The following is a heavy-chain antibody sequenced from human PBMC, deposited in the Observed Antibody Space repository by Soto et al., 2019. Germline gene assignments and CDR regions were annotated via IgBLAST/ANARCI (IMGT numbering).Heavy chain of an antibody. CDR3: ARDPVAYCGGDCRTFDY. V-gene: IGHV3-30-3*01. CDR2: ISYDGSNK. D-gene: IGHD2-21*02. J-gene: IGHJ4*02. Sequence: QVQLVESGGGVVQPGRSLRLSCAASGFTFSSYAMHWVRQAPGKGLEWVAVISYDGSNKYYADSVKGRFTISRDNSKNTLYLQMNSRRAEDTAVYYCARDPVAYCGGDCRTFDYWGQGTRVTVSS. CDR1: GFTFSSYA.